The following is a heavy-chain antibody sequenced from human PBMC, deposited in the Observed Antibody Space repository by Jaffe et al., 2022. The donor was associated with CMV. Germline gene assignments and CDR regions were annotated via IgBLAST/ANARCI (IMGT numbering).Heavy chain of an antibody. CDR2: INLHNLNRITT. CDR1: AYSFSGFY. D-gene: IGHD2-15*01. J-gene: IGHJ4*02. Sequence: QVQLVQSGPEVKRPGASVKVSCKASAYSFSGFYIHWVRQAPGQGLEWIGWINLHNLNRITTNYAQNFQGRVTMTTDTSITTGYMELNRLTSDDTAVYYCARDLEYSSGDIYFDRLDDWGQGTLVTVAS. CDR3: ARDLEYSSGDIYFDRLDD. V-gene: IGHV1-2*02.